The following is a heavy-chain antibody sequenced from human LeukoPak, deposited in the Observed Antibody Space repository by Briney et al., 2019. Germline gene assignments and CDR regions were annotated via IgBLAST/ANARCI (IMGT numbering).Heavy chain of an antibody. Sequence: GASVKVSCKASGGTFSSYAISWVRQAPGQGLEWMGGIIPIFGTANYAQKFQGRVTITRDTSASTAYMELSSLRSEDMAVYYCARDLSTVDPPTLLLDYWGQGTLVTVSS. V-gene: IGHV1-69*05. CDR3: ARDLSTVDPPTLLLDY. CDR2: IIPIFGTA. D-gene: IGHD4-11*01. CDR1: GGTFSSYA. J-gene: IGHJ4*02.